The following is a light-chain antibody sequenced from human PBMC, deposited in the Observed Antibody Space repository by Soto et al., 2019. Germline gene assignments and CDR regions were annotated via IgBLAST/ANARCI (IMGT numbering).Light chain of an antibody. CDR1: SSDVGDYNY. Sequence: QSALTQPASVSGSPGQSITISCTGTSSDVGDYNYVSWYQQHRGKDPKLIIYGVSNRPSGISNRFSGSKSGNTASLTVSGLQAEDEADYYCSSYTATNTLVFGGGTKLTVL. V-gene: IGLV2-14*01. J-gene: IGLJ2*01. CDR2: GVS. CDR3: SSYTATNTLV.